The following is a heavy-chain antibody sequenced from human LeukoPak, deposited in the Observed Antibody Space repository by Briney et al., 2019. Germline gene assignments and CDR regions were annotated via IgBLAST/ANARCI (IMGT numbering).Heavy chain of an antibody. V-gene: IGHV3-11*04. Sequence: GGSLRLSCAASGFTFSDYYMSWIRQAPGKGLEWVSYISSSGSTIYYADSVKGRFTISRDNAKNSLYLQMNSLRAEDTAVYYCARAHHYYDSSGIPCGYWGQGTLVTVSS. CDR2: ISSSGSTI. J-gene: IGHJ4*02. D-gene: IGHD3-22*01. CDR3: ARAHHYYDSSGIPCGY. CDR1: GFTFSDYY.